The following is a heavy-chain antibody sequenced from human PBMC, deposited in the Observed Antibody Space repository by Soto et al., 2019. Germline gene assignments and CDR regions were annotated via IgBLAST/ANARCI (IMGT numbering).Heavy chain of an antibody. J-gene: IGHJ4*02. D-gene: IGHD3-22*01. CDR1: GFTFGSYS. Sequence: GGSLRLSCAASGFTFGSYSLSWVRQAPGKGLEWVSLISGTDDSTYYADSVKGRFTVSRDNSKNTLYLQMNSLRAGDTAVYYCANHFYYNSSGYYYWGQGTLVTVSS. V-gene: IGHV3-23*01. CDR3: ANHFYYNSSGYYY. CDR2: ISGTDDST.